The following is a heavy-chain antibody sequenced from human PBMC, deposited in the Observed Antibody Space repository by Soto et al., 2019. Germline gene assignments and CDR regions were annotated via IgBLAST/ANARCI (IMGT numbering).Heavy chain of an antibody. CDR2: IYSGGST. D-gene: IGHD2-2*01. V-gene: IGHV3-53*01. Sequence: PGGSLRLSCAASGFTVSSNYMSWVRQAPGKGLEWVSVIYSGGSTYYADSVKGRFTISRDNSKNTLYLQMNSLRAEDTAVYYCARVGGCSSTSCYPDYYYYYGMDVWGQGTTVTVSS. CDR3: ARVGGCSSTSCYPDYYYYYGMDV. J-gene: IGHJ6*02. CDR1: GFTVSSNY.